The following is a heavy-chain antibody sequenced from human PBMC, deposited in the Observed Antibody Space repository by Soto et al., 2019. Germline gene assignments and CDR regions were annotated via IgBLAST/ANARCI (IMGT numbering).Heavy chain of an antibody. J-gene: IGHJ5*02. CDR1: GFTFSNYA. Sequence: EVQLLESGGGLVQPAGSLRLSCAASGFTFSNYAMNWLRQAPGKGLELVSGLSDGGGSTFYADSVKGRCTISRDNAKNTLYLQMSSLRTEDTVVYYCAKEGATSHYICYDPSCQGTLVAVSA. CDR3: AKEGATSHYICYDP. D-gene: IGHD2-2*01. CDR2: LSDGGGST. V-gene: IGHV3-23*01.